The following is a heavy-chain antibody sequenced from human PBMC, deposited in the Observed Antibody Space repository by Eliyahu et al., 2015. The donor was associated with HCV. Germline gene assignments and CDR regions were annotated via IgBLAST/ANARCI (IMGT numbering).Heavy chain of an antibody. CDR3: ARDMGSGYHIDYGMDV. J-gene: IGHJ6*02. CDR1: GGSISSYY. D-gene: IGHD3-3*01. CDR2: IYYSGST. Sequence: QVQLQESGPGLVKPSETLSLTCTVSGGSISSYYWSWIRQPPGKGLEWIGYIYYSGSTNYNPSLKSRVTISVDTSKNQFSLKLSSVTAADTAVYYCARDMGSGYHIDYGMDVWGQGTTVTVSS. V-gene: IGHV4-59*01.